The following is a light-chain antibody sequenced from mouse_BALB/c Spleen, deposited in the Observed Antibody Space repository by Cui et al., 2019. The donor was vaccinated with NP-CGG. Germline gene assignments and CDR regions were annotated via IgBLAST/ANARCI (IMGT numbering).Light chain of an antibody. V-gene: IGLV1*01. CDR1: TGAVTTSNY. J-gene: IGLJ1*01. Sequence: QAAVTQASALTTSAAETVTLTGRSSTGAVTTSNYANWVQEKPDHLFTGLIGGTNNRAPGVPARFSGSLIGDKAALTITGAQTEDEARYFCALWYSNHWVFGGGTKLTVL. CDR3: ALWYSNHWV. CDR2: GTN.